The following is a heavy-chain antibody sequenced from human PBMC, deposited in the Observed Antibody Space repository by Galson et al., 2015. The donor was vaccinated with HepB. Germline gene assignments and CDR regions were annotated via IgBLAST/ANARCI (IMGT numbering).Heavy chain of an antibody. CDR2: AYYDGST. CDR3: TRRPRGRLGFSYGPDHFDY. V-gene: IGHV4-39*01. J-gene: IGHJ4*02. Sequence: RQPPGKGLEWIGSAYYDGSTYYNPSLKSRVTIAVDTSKNQFSLKLSSVTAADTAVYYCTRRPRGRLGFSYGPDHFDYWGQGTLVTVSS. D-gene: IGHD5-18*01.